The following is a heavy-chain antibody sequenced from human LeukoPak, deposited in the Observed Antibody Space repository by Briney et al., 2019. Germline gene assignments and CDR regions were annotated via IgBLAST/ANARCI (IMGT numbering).Heavy chain of an antibody. J-gene: IGHJ4*02. CDR1: GVSFSGYY. V-gene: IGHV4-59*01. CDR2: IYYSGST. Sequence: SETLSLTCTVYGVSFSGYYWSWIRQPPGKGLEWIGYIYYSGSTNYNPSLKSRVTISVDTSKNQFSLKLSSVTAADTAVYYCARGPPYYDSSGYSVDYWGQGTLVTVSS. CDR3: ARGPPYYDSSGYSVDY. D-gene: IGHD3-22*01.